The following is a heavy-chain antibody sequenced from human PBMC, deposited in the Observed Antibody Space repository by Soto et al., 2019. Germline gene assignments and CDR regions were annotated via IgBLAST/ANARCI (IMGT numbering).Heavy chain of an antibody. D-gene: IGHD6-6*01. CDR3: ARLRYSSSSYYYYGMEV. Sequence: HGESLQISCKGSGYSFTSYWIGCVRQMPGKGLEWMGIIYPGDSDTRYSPSFQGQVTISADKSISTAYLQWSSLKASDTAMYYCARLRYSSSSYYYYGMEVWGQGTKVTVSS. CDR2: IYPGDSDT. J-gene: IGHJ6*02. V-gene: IGHV5-51*01. CDR1: GYSFTSYW.